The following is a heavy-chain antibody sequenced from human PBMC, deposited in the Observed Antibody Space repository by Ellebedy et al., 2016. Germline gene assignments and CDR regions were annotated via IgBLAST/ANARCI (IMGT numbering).Heavy chain of an antibody. Sequence: GGSLRLXCVASGFSFISYSMNWVRQAPGKGLEWVSSISSSSEYIYYADSVKGRFTISRDNAQNSLYLQMNSLRAEDTAVFYCVRSGESSYYFDYWGQGILVTVSS. V-gene: IGHV3-21*01. D-gene: IGHD3-10*01. CDR3: VRSGESSYYFDY. CDR1: GFSFISYS. CDR2: ISSSSEYI. J-gene: IGHJ4*02.